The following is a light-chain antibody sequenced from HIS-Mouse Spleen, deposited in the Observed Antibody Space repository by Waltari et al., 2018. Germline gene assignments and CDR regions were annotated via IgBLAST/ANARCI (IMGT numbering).Light chain of an antibody. Sequence: QTVVTQEPSFSVSPGGTVTLTCGLSSGLCITSYYPSWYQQTPGQAPRTLIYSTNTRSSGVPDRFSGSILGNKAALTITGAQADDESDYYCVLYMGSGISVFGGGTKLTVL. J-gene: IGLJ2*01. CDR1: SGLCITSYY. CDR2: STN. CDR3: VLYMGSGISV. V-gene: IGLV8-61*01.